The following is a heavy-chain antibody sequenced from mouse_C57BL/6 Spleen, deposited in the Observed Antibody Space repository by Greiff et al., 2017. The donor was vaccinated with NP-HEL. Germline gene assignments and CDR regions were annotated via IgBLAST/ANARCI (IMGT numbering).Heavy chain of an antibody. V-gene: IGHV1-42*01. Sequence: EVQLQQSGPELVKPGASVKISCKASGYSFTGYYMNWVKQSPEKSLEWIGEINPSTGGTTYNQKFKAKATLTVDKSSSTAYMQLKSLTSEDSAVYYCARDGDSSFAYWGQGTLVTVSA. J-gene: IGHJ3*01. CDR1: GYSFTGYY. CDR3: ARDGDSSFAY. D-gene: IGHD3-2*01. CDR2: INPSTGGT.